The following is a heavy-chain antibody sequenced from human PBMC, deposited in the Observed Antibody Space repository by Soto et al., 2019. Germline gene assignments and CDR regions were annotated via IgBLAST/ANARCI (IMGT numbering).Heavy chain of an antibody. V-gene: IGHV3-23*01. Sequence: GGSLRLCCAASGFTFSSYAMSWVRQAPGKGLEWVSAISGSGGSTYYADSVKGRFTISRDNSKNTLYLQMNSLRAEDTAVYYCAEDLQVVVITRNWFDPWAQGTLVTVSS. CDR3: AEDLQVVVITRNWFDP. J-gene: IGHJ5*02. D-gene: IGHD3-22*01. CDR1: GFTFSSYA. CDR2: ISGSGGST.